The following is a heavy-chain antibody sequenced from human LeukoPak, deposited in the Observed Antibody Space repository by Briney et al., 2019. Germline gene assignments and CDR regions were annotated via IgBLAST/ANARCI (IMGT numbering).Heavy chain of an antibody. CDR2: INYDGNIT. V-gene: IGHV3-74*01. CDR3: AREVPGSRYFDY. CDR1: GFTFSSYW. D-gene: IGHD6-19*01. Sequence: PGGSLRLSCAASGFTFSSYWMHWVRQAPGKGLMWVSRINYDGNITTSADSVKGRFTTSRDNTKNTLFLQMNSLRDEDTDVYYCAREVPGSRYFDYWGQGTQVTASS. J-gene: IGHJ4*02.